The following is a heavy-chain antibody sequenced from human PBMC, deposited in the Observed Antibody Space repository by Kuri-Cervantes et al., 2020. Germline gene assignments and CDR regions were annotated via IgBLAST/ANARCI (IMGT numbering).Heavy chain of an antibody. V-gene: IGHV3-30-3*01. J-gene: IGHJ4*02. CDR1: GFIFSDYA. CDR3: ARVSESYYYFDH. Sequence: GESLKISCAASGFIFSDYAIHWVRQAPGKGLEWVAVVSDDGSNRIYADSVKGRFTISRDNSKKTLYLQMTSLTTEDTAVYYCARVSESYYYFDHWGQGSLVTVSS. CDR2: VSDDGSNR. D-gene: IGHD1-26*01.